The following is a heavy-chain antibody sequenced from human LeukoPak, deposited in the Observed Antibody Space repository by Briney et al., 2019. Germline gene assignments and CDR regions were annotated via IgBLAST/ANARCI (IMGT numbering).Heavy chain of an antibody. V-gene: IGHV4-61*02. CDR3: ASGPYGDDLWFDP. J-gene: IGHJ5*02. D-gene: IGHD3-3*01. CDR2: IYTSGST. Sequence: SETLSLTCTVSGGSISTTSYYWSWIRQPAGKGLEWIGRIYTSGSTDYNPSLKSRVTIPGDASKNQFSLKLSSVTAADTAVYYCASGPYGDDLWFDPWGQGTLVTVSS. CDR1: GGSISTTSYY.